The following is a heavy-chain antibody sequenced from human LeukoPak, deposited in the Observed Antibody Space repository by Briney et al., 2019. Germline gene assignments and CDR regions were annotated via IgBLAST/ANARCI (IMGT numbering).Heavy chain of an antibody. CDR2: INHSGST. CDR1: GGSFSGYY. V-gene: IGHV4-34*01. CDR3: ARGVFIFEAHRLADAFDI. Sequence: SETLSLTCAVYGGSFSGYYWSWIRQPPGKGLEWIGEINHSGSTNYNPSLKSRVTISVDTSKNQFSLKLSSVTAADTAVYYCARGVFIFEAHRLADAFDIWGQGTMVTVSS. D-gene: IGHD3-3*01. J-gene: IGHJ3*02.